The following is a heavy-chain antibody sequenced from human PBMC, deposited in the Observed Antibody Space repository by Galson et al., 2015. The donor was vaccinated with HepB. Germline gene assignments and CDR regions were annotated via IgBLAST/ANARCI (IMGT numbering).Heavy chain of an antibody. Sequence: SLRLSCAASGFPFSSYAMSWVRQAPGKGLEWVSTISGSGGGTYYADSVKGRFTISRDNSKNTLYLQMNSLRAKDTAVYYCAKERAYGGNSAFDYWGQGTLVTVSS. CDR3: AKERAYGGNSAFDY. D-gene: IGHD4-23*01. CDR2: ISGSGGGT. CDR1: GFPFSSYA. J-gene: IGHJ4*02. V-gene: IGHV3-23*01.